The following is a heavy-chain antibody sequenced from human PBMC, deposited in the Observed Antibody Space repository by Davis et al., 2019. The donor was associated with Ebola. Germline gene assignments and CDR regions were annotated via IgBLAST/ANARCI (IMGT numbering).Heavy chain of an antibody. CDR1: GDSVSSNSAA. Sequence: SQTLSLTCAISGDSVSSNSAAWNCIRQSPSSFLPCLGSTYFCSHLYIHYAVSVKSRITINPDTSKNQFSLQLNSVTPEDTAVYYCARDLGEFLWGSYRYTPYYYYGMDVWGQGTTVTVSS. J-gene: IGHJ6*02. D-gene: IGHD3-16*02. V-gene: IGHV6-1*01. CDR3: ARDLGEFLWGSYRYTPYYYYGMDV. CDR2: TYFCSHLYI.